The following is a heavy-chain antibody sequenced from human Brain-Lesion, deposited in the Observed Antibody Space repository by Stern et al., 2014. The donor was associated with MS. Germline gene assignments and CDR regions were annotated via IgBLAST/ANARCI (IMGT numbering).Heavy chain of an antibody. V-gene: IGHV3-74*02. CDR2: VNNDGRRT. CDR1: GFTFGNYW. CDR3: ARGERWFDS. D-gene: IGHD3-10*01. Sequence: EVQLVESGGGLVQPGGSLRLSCAASGFTFGNYWMHWVRQAPGKGLVWVSRVNNDGRRTSYAGSVKGRFTMSRDNAKNTLYLQMNSLRVEDTAIYYCARGERWFDSWGQGTLVTVSS. J-gene: IGHJ5*01.